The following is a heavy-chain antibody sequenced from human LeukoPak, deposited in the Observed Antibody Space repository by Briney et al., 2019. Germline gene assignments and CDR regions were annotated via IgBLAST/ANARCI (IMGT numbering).Heavy chain of an antibody. Sequence: GGSLRLSCAVSGVNVSHYYMSWVRQAPGKGLEWVSVIYTNNTTCYADAVKGRFTISRGNSNSTLYLQMNNLRVDDTAVYYCARASWGYDFDSWGLGTLVAVSS. CDR2: IYTNNTT. D-gene: IGHD7-27*01. J-gene: IGHJ4*02. CDR1: GVNVSHYY. CDR3: ARASWGYDFDS. V-gene: IGHV3-53*01.